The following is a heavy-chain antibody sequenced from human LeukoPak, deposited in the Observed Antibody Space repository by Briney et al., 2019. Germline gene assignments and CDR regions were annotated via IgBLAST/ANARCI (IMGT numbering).Heavy chain of an antibody. Sequence: GGSLRLSCAASGFAFSIFAMSWLRQPPGKGLEWVSTISANSGATSYADSVRGRFTISRDNSKNKLYLQLNSLRAEDTAVYYCGKVLRGGIAVTAVLCDPWGQGT. J-gene: IGHJ5*01. CDR2: ISANSGAT. D-gene: IGHD6-19*01. CDR1: GFAFSIFA. V-gene: IGHV3-23*01. CDR3: GKVLRGGIAVTAVLCDP.